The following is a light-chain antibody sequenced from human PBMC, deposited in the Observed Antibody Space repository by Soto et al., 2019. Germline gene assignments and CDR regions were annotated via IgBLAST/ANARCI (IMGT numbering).Light chain of an antibody. CDR1: SSDVGGYNS. Sequence: QPALTQPASVSGSPGQSIAISCTGTSSDVGGYNSVSWYQQHPGKAPKLMIYNVSNRPSGVSDRFSGSKSGNTASLTISGLQAEDEADYYCSSYTSSNTYVFGNGTKVTVL. CDR2: NVS. J-gene: IGLJ1*01. V-gene: IGLV2-14*03. CDR3: SSYTSSNTYV.